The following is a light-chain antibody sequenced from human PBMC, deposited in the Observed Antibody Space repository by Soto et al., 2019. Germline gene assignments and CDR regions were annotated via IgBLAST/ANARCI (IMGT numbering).Light chain of an antibody. Sequence: DIVLTQSPGTLSLSPGERATLSCRASQSVRSRYLAWYQQKAGQAPRLLIYDASRRATGIPDRFSGSGSGTDFTLTISRLEPEYFAVEYCQQYGSSVTFGGGTKVEIK. CDR2: DAS. CDR3: QQYGSSVT. V-gene: IGKV3-20*01. CDR1: QSVRSRY. J-gene: IGKJ4*01.